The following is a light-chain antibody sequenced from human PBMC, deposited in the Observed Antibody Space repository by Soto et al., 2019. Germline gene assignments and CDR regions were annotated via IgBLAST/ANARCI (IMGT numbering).Light chain of an antibody. CDR2: EVS. J-gene: IGLJ3*02. V-gene: IGLV2-18*02. Sequence: QSALTQPASVSGSPGQSVTISCTGTSSDIGSYNRVSWYQQPPGTAPKFIIYEVSNRPSGVPDRFSGSKSGNTASLTISGLQADDEADYYCSSYTTSNTWVFGGGTKLTVL. CDR1: SSDIGSYNR. CDR3: SSYTTSNTWV.